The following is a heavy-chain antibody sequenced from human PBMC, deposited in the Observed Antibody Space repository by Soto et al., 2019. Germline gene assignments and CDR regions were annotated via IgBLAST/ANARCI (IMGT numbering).Heavy chain of an antibody. CDR1: GGSISSYY. Sequence: QVQLQESGPGLVKPSETLSLTCTVSGGSISSYYWSWIRQPPGKGLEWIGYIYYSGSTNYNPSLKSRVTISVDTSKNQFSLKLSSVTAADTAVSYCATWRVEMATANFDYWGQGTLVTVSS. J-gene: IGHJ4*02. V-gene: IGHV4-59*01. CDR2: IYYSGST. D-gene: IGHD5-18*01. CDR3: ATWRVEMATANFDY.